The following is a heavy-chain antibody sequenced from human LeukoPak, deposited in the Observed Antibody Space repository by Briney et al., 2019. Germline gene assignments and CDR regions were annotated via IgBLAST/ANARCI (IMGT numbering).Heavy chain of an antibody. CDR3: ARDLGYSGFDWAP. V-gene: IGHV4-59*12. Sequence: SETLSLTCTVSGASISNYYSSWIRQPPGKGLEWIGSLYYSGSAIYNPSLKSRVTISVDTSKNQFSLNLTSVTAADAAVYYCARDLGYSGFDWAPWGQGTRVTVSS. D-gene: IGHD5-12*01. CDR1: GASISNYY. J-gene: IGHJ5*02. CDR2: LYYSGSA.